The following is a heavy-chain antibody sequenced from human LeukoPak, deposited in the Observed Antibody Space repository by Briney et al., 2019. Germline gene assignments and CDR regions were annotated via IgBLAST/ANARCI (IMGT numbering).Heavy chain of an antibody. CDR3: ARADMVRGVHPYYYYGMDV. V-gene: IGHV1-69*13. CDR2: IIPIFGTA. D-gene: IGHD3-10*01. Sequence: SVKVSCKASGGTFSSYAISWVRQAAGQGLEWMGGIIPIFGTANYAQKFQGRVTITADESTSTAYMELSSLRSEDTAVYYCARADMVRGVHPYYYYGMDVWGKGTTVTVSS. CDR1: GGTFSSYA. J-gene: IGHJ6*04.